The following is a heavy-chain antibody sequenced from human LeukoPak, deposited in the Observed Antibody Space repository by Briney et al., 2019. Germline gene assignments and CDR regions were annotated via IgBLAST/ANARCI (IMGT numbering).Heavy chain of an antibody. CDR2: ISGSGGST. V-gene: IGHV3-23*01. D-gene: IGHD1-26*01. CDR1: GFTFSSYA. CDR3: AKSRAWELPPGACFDP. Sequence: GGSLRLSCAASGFTFSSYAMSWVRQAPGKGLEWVSAISGSGGSTYYADSVKGRFTITRDNSKNTLYLQMNSLRAEDTAVYYCAKSRAWELPPGACFDPWGQGTVVTVSS. J-gene: IGHJ5*02.